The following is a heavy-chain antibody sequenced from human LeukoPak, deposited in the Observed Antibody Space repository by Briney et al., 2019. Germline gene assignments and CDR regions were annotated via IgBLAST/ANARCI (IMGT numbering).Heavy chain of an antibody. D-gene: IGHD2-15*01. CDR2: VYDSGST. V-gene: IGHV4-59*08. J-gene: IGHJ5*02. Sequence: SETLSLTCTVSGGSLSSYYWSWIRQPPGRGLEWIGNVYDSGSTNYNPSLKSRVTISVDTSKNQFSLMLTSVTAADTAVYYCARHQGWSPLAPWGQGILVPVPS. CDR3: ARHQGWSPLAP. CDR1: GGSLSSYY.